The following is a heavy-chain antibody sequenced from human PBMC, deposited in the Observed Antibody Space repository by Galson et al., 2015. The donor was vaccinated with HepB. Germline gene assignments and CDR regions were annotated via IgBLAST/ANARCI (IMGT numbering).Heavy chain of an antibody. J-gene: IGHJ6*03. Sequence: CAISGDSVSSNGAARNWIRQSPSRGLEWLGRTYYRAKWYTDYALSVKSRITINPDISKNQFSLQLNSVIPEDTAVYYCARGPGHFDFWSGYTPFYYMDVWDKGTTVTVSS. CDR1: GDSVSSNGAA. CDR2: TYYRAKWYT. CDR3: ARGPGHFDFWSGYTPFYYMDV. D-gene: IGHD3-3*01. V-gene: IGHV6-1*01.